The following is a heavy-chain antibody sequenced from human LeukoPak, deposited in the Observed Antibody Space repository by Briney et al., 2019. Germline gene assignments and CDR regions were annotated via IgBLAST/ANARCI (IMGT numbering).Heavy chain of an antibody. V-gene: IGHV3-48*01. J-gene: IGHJ4*02. D-gene: IGHD6-19*01. CDR1: GFSFSDHS. CDR3: ATKQWLAPPPDS. Sequence: PGGSLRLSCAASGFSFSDHSINWVRQAPGKGLEWVSYTTAYSTTYYADSVKGRFTISRDNVKSSLYLQMNNLRAEDTAVYYCATKQWLAPPPDSWGQGTPVTVSS. CDR2: TTAYSTT.